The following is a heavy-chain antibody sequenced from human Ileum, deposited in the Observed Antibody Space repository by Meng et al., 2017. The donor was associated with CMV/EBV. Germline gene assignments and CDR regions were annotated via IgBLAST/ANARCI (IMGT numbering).Heavy chain of an antibody. Sequence: FSNYAMSWVRQAPGKGLEWVSVISGNGDGINYADNVKGRFTISRDNSKNTLYVQMNSLRAEDTAVYYCATTPRYYYNDSVYLPFYFKDWGQGTLVTVSS. J-gene: IGHJ4*02. CDR1: FSNYA. V-gene: IGHV3-23*01. CDR3: ATTPRYYYNDSVYLPFYFKD. D-gene: IGHD3-22*01. CDR2: ISGNGDGI.